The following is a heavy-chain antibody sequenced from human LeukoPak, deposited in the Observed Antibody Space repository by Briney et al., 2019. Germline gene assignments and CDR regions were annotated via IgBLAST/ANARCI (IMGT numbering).Heavy chain of an antibody. CDR3: AKDRTQYDYGDYLEYFDY. J-gene: IGHJ4*02. D-gene: IGHD4-17*01. CDR1: GFTFSSYA. Sequence: GGSLRLSCAVSGFTFSSYAMSWVRQAPGKGLEWVSAISGSGGSTYYADSVKGRFTISRDNSKNTLYLQMNSLRAEDTAVYYCAKDRTQYDYGDYLEYFDYWGQGTLVTVSS. V-gene: IGHV3-23*01. CDR2: ISGSGGST.